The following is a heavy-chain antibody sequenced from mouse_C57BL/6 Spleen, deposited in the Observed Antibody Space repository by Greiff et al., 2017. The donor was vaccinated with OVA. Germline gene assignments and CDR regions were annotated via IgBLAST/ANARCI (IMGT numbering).Heavy chain of an antibody. CDR3: ARSYDGYAMDY. V-gene: IGHV1-81*01. D-gene: IGHD2-3*01. CDR2: IYPRSGNT. Sequence: VQLQESGAELARPGASVKLSCKASGYTFTSYGISWVKQRTGQGLEWIGEIYPRSGNTYYNEKFKGKATLTADKSSSTAYMELRSLTSEDSAVYFCARSYDGYAMDYWGQGTSVTVSS. CDR1: GYTFTSYG. J-gene: IGHJ4*01.